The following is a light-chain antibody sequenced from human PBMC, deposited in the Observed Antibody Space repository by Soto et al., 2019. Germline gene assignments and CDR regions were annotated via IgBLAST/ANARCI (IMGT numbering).Light chain of an antibody. J-gene: IGKJ3*01. V-gene: IGKV3-20*01. CDR1: QSVSSSY. CDR2: GAS. CDR3: QQYGSSLLT. Sequence: EIVLTQSPGTLSLSPGERATLSCRASQSVSSSYLAWYQQKPGQAPRLLIYGASSRATGIPDRFSGSGSGTDFTFTISSLEPEDFEVYYCQQYGSSLLTFGPGTKVDIK.